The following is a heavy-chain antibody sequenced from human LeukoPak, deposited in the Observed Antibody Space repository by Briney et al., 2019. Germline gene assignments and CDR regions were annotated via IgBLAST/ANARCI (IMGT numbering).Heavy chain of an antibody. CDR3: TRGPIQLWIYYGMGV. D-gene: IGHD5-18*01. CDR1: GFTFGDHA. CDR2: IRSKAYGGTP. Sequence: PGGSLRLSCTVSGFTFGDHAMSWVRQAPGKGIGWVGFIRSKAYGGTPEYAASVTGRFTISRDDSKSIAYLQTSSLKTEDTAVYYYTRGPIQLWIYYGMGVWGQGTTVIVSS. V-gene: IGHV3-49*04. J-gene: IGHJ6*02.